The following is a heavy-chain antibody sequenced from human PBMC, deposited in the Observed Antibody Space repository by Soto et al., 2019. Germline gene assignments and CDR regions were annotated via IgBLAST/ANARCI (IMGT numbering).Heavy chain of an antibody. V-gene: IGHV1-8*01. Sequence: QVQLVQSGAEVKKHGASVKVPCKASGYTFTGYDINWVRQATGQGLEWMGWMNHNSGNTGDAQKFQGRVTMTRNSSVSTAYMELSSLRSEDTAAYFCSREVNFYGLDVWGQGTTVTVSS. CDR3: SREVNFYGLDV. CDR1: GYTFTGYD. CDR2: MNHNSGNT. J-gene: IGHJ6*02.